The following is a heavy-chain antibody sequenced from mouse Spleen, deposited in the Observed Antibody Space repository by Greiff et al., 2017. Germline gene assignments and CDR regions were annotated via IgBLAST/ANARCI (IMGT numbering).Heavy chain of an antibody. J-gene: IGHJ1*01. D-gene: IGHD2-3*01. CDR3: ARGGDGYYVYFDV. CDR1: GFTFSSYA. V-gene: IGHV5-6-5*01. CDR2: ISSGGST. Sequence: EVHLVESGGGLVKPGGSLKLSCAASGFTFSSYAMSWVRQTPEKRLEWVASISSGGSTYYPDSVKGRFTISRDNARNILYLQMSSLRSEDTAMYYCARGGDGYYVYFDVWGAGTTVTVSS.